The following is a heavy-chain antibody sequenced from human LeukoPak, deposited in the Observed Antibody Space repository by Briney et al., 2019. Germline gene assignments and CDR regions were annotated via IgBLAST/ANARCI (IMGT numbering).Heavy chain of an antibody. D-gene: IGHD1-7*01. CDR3: TLSKYNWNYVVDY. J-gene: IGHJ4*02. Sequence: GGSLRLSCEGSGFTFSNYWMSWVRQAPGKGLEWVANIQQHGSETYYGDSVKGRFTISRDNAMNTVYLQMNSLRAEDTAVYYCTLSKYNWNYVVDYWGQGTLVTVSS. V-gene: IGHV3-7*01. CDR2: IQQHGSET. CDR1: GFTFSNYW.